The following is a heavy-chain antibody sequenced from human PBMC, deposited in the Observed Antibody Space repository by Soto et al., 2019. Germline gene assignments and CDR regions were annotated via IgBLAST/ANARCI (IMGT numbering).Heavy chain of an antibody. CDR2: ISYSGST. CDR1: GASITTYY. V-gene: IGHV4-59*01. Sequence: QVQLQESGPGLVKPSETLSLTCSVSGASITTYYWSWIRQPPGKGLEWIGSISYSGSTKYNPSLESLVMISLDTSKNQFSLRLTSVTAADTALYYCARDWDSSGLFDPWGQGALVTVSS. CDR3: ARDWDSSGLFDP. D-gene: IGHD3-10*01. J-gene: IGHJ5*02.